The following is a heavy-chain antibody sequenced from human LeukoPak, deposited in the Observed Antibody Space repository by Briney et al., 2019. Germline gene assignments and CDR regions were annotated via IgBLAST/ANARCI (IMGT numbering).Heavy chain of an antibody. J-gene: IGHJ3*02. CDR3: ARVLLWFGELFDAFDI. V-gene: IGHV4-4*07. Sequence: PSETLSLTCTVSGGSISSYYWSWIRQPAGKGLEWIGRIYTSGSTNYNPSLKSRVTMSVDTSKNQFSLKLSSVTAADTAVYYRARVLLWFGELFDAFDIWGQGTMVTVSS. CDR1: GGSISSYY. D-gene: IGHD3-10*01. CDR2: IYTSGST.